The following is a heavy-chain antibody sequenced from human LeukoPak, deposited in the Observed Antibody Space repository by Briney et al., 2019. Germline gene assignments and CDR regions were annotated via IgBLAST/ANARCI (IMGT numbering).Heavy chain of an antibody. Sequence: ASVKVSCMASGGTFSSYAISWVRQAPGQGLEWMGGIIPIFGTANYAQKFQGRVTITTDESTSTAYMELSSLRSEDTAVYYCATGYIAYYYMDVWGKGTTVTVSS. V-gene: IGHV1-69*05. D-gene: IGHD5-24*01. CDR2: IIPIFGTA. CDR3: ATGYIAYYYMDV. J-gene: IGHJ6*03. CDR1: GGTFSSYA.